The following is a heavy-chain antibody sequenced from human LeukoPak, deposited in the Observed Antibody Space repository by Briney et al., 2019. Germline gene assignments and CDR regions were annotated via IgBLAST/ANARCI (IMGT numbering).Heavy chain of an antibody. D-gene: IGHD2-2*01. CDR3: ARSFHIVVVPAAITTNWFDP. CDR2: INHSGST. Sequence: SETLSLTCAVYGGSFSGYYWSWIRQPPGKGLEWIGEINHSGSTNYNPSLKSRVTISVDTSKNQFSLKLSSVTAADTAVYYCARSFHIVVVPAAITTNWFDPWGQGTLVTVSS. J-gene: IGHJ5*02. V-gene: IGHV4-34*01. CDR1: GGSFSGYY.